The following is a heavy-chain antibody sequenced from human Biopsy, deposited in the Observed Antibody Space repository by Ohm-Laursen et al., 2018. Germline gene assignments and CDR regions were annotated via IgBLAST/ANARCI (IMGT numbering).Heavy chain of an antibody. J-gene: IGHJ2*01. Sequence: SQTLSLTCSVSGASVKTSGYFWAWIRKRPGKGLEWIGYISYNERTHYNPSLTSRLAISFDTSNNRISLQLRSVSVADTAVYYCVREPKTGTAEAWYFDLWGRGSPVTVPS. V-gene: IGHV4-31*03. CDR3: VREPKTGTAEAWYFDL. D-gene: IGHD3-9*01. CDR2: ISYNERT. CDR1: GASVKTSGYF.